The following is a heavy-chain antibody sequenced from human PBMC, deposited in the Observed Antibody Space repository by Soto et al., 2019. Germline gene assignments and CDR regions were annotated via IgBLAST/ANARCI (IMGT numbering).Heavy chain of an antibody. J-gene: IGHJ6*02. CDR1: GYTFTSYG. D-gene: IGHD3-3*01. CDR3: ARERRLRFLEWLSHYYYYGMDV. V-gene: IGHV1-18*01. Sequence: EASVKVSCKASGYTFTSYGISWVRRAPGQGRGWMGWISAYNGNTNYAQKVQGRVTMTTHTSTSTAYMALRSLRSDNTAVYYCARERRLRFLEWLSHYYYYGMDVWGQGTTVTVSS. CDR2: ISAYNGNT.